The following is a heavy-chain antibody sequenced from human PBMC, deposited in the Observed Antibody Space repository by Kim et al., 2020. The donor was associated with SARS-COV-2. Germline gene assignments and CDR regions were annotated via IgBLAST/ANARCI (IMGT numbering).Heavy chain of an antibody. CDR2: N. J-gene: IGHJ4*02. V-gene: IGHV6-1*01. CDR3: ARGASGCFDY. D-gene: IGHD6-25*01. Sequence: NAYAVSGKSRITITPDTSKNQFSLQLNSVTPEDTAVYYCARGASGCFDYWGPGALVTVSS.